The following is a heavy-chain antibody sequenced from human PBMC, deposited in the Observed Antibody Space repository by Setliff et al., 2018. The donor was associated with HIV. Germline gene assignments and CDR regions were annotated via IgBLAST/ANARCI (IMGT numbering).Heavy chain of an antibody. D-gene: IGHD6-13*01. CDR3: ASTSSSWRGDWFDP. CDR2: INWNGGST. Sequence: GGSLRLSCAASGFTVSSNYMTWVRQAPGKGLEWVSGINWNGGSTDYADSVKGRFTISRDNAKNSLYLQMNSLRAEDTALYYCASTSSSWRGDWFDPWGQGTLVTVSS. V-gene: IGHV3-20*04. CDR1: GFTVSSNY. J-gene: IGHJ5*02.